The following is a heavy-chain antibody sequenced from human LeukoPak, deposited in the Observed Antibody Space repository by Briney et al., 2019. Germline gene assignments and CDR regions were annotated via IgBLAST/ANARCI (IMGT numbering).Heavy chain of an antibody. J-gene: IGHJ4*02. V-gene: IGHV1-8*01. Sequence: GASVKVSCKASGYTFTSYDINWVRQATGQGLEWMGWMNPNSGNTGYAQKFQGRVTMTEDTSTDTAYMELSSLRSEDTAVYYCATNYYGSGTLDYWGQGTLVTVSS. CDR3: ATNYYGSGTLDY. CDR2: MNPNSGNT. CDR1: GYTFTSYD. D-gene: IGHD3-10*01.